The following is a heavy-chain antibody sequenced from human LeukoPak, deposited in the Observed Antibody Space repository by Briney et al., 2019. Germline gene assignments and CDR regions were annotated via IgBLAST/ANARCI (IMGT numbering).Heavy chain of an antibody. Sequence: GGSLRLSCAASGFTFSDYYMSWIRQAPGKGLEWVSYISSSGSTIYYADSVKGRFTISRDNAKNSLYLRMNSLRAEDTAVYYCARDYSASYYNILTGRYNWFDPWGQGTLVTVSS. D-gene: IGHD3-9*01. V-gene: IGHV3-11*04. CDR3: ARDYSASYYNILTGRYNWFDP. CDR2: ISSSGSTI. J-gene: IGHJ5*02. CDR1: GFTFSDYY.